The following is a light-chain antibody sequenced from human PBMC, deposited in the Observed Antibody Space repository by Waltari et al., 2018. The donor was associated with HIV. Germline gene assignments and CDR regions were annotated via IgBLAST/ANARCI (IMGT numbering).Light chain of an antibody. CDR3: SSYTSSSTLEV. CDR1: SSHVGGSNY. Sequence: QSALPQPASVSGSPVQSITISCTGPSSHVGGSNYFSWSQQPPGKAPKRMIYDVSNRPSGVSNRFSGSKSGNTASLTISGLQAEDEADDYCSSYTSSSTLEVFGGGTKLTVL. CDR2: DVS. J-gene: IGLJ3*02. V-gene: IGLV2-14*03.